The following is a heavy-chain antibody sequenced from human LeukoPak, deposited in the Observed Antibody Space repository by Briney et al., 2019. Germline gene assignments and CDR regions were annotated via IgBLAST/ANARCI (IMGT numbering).Heavy chain of an antibody. J-gene: IGHJ3*02. CDR2: IWYDGSNK. Sequence: GGSLRLSCAASGFTFSDYYMHWVRQAPGKGLEWVAVIWYDGSNKYYADSVKGRFTISRDNSKNTLYLQMNSLRAEDTAVYYCARAEGYYDSSGNDAFDIWGQGTMVTVSS. D-gene: IGHD3-22*01. CDR1: GFTFSDYY. CDR3: ARAEGYYDSSGNDAFDI. V-gene: IGHV3-33*08.